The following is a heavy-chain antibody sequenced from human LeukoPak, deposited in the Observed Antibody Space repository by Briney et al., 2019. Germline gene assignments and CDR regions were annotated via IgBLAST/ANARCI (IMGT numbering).Heavy chain of an antibody. D-gene: IGHD3-10*01. V-gene: IGHV4-39*07. CDR2: IYYSGTS. Sequence: PSETLSLTCSVADGSISSRSVYWGWIRQSPGKGLEWYGSIYYSGTSYYNPSLKSRVTITVDTSKKQFSLKLSPVTAADTAVYYCARGEGTELLWFGEPLNWFDPWGQGTLVTVSS. CDR1: DGSISSRSVY. CDR3: ARGEGTELLWFGEPLNWFDP. J-gene: IGHJ5*02.